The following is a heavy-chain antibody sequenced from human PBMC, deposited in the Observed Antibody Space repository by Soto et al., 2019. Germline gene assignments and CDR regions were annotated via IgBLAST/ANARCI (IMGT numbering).Heavy chain of an antibody. D-gene: IGHD3-22*01. CDR2: ISSDGSNK. Sequence: PGGSLRLSCAASGFIFSSFGMHWVRQAPGKGLEWVAVISSDGSNKYYADSVKGRFTISRDSSKNTLYLQMNSLRAEDTAVYFCAKVAPVVVRPMLEYYYHGMDVWGQGTTVTVSS. CDR1: GFIFSSFG. CDR3: AKVAPVVVRPMLEYYYHGMDV. J-gene: IGHJ6*01. V-gene: IGHV3-30*18.